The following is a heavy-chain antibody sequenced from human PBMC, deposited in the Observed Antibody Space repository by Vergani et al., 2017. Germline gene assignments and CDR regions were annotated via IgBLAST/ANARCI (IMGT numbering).Heavy chain of an antibody. V-gene: IGHV3-23*04. CDR2: ISGSGGST. CDR3: AKDRTYCGGDCYSCFDY. J-gene: IGHJ4*02. CDR1: GFTFSSYA. Sequence: EVQLVESGGGLVQPGGSLRLSCAASGFTFSSYAMSWVRQAPGKGLEWVSAISGSGGSTYYADSVKGRFTISRDNSKNTLYLQMNSLRAEDTAVYYCAKDRTYCGGDCYSCFDYWGQGTLVTVSS. D-gene: IGHD2-21*02.